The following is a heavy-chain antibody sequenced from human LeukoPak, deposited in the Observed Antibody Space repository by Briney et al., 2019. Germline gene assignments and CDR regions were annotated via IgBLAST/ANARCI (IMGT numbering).Heavy chain of an antibody. V-gene: IGHV3-23*01. J-gene: IGHJ4*02. CDR1: GFTFSSYA. CDR2: ISGSGGST. Sequence: PGGSLRLSCAASGFTFSSYAMSWVRQAPGKGLEWVSAISGSGGSTYYADSVKGRFTISRDNSKNTLYLQMNSLRAEDTAVYYCAKYGLRRFGTMVVTPEGGGWGQATLVTVSS. D-gene: IGHD4-23*01. CDR3: AKYGLRRFGTMVVTPEGGG.